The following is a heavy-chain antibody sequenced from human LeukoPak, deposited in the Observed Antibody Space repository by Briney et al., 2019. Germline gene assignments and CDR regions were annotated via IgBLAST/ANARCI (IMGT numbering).Heavy chain of an antibody. J-gene: IGHJ1*01. D-gene: IGHD6-19*01. CDR1: GGSISSSSYY. Sequence: SETLSLTCTVSGGSISSSSYYWGWLRQPPGKGREWIGSIYYSGSTYYNPSLKSRVTISVDTSKNQFSLKLSSVTAADTAVYYCAREHSSGWLIGRAEYFQHWGQGTLVTVSS. V-gene: IGHV4-39*07. CDR2: IYYSGST. CDR3: AREHSSGWLIGRAEYFQH.